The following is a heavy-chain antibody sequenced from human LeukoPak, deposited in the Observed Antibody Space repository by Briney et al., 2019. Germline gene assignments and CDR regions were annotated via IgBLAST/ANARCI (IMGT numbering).Heavy chain of an antibody. J-gene: IGHJ3*02. CDR3: ARGGVGAKDDAFDI. V-gene: IGHV3-21*01. Sequence: PGGSLRLSCAASGFTFSSYSMNWVRQAPGKGLEWVSSISSSGSYIYYADSVKGRFTISRDNAKNSLYLQMNSLRAEDTAVYYCARGGVGAKDDAFDIWGQGTMVTVSS. CDR1: GFTFSSYS. D-gene: IGHD1-26*01. CDR2: ISSSGSYI.